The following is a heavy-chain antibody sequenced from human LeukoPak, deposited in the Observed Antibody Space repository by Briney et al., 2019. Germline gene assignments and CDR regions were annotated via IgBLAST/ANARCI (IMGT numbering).Heavy chain of an antibody. V-gene: IGHV3-23*01. J-gene: IGHJ4*02. CDR3: AKDDSALWFGELSHYFNW. D-gene: IGHD3-10*01. CDR1: GFTLSSYA. CDR2: ISVSGNT. Sequence: PGGSLRLSCAASGFTLSSYAMSWVRQGPGKGLEWVSAISVSGNTYHADSVKGRFTISRDSSKNTLYLQMNSLRADDTALYYCAKDDSALWFGELSHYFNWWGQGTLVTVSS.